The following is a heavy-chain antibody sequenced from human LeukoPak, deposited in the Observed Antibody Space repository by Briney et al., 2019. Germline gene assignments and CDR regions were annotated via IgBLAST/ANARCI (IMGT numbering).Heavy chain of an antibody. CDR1: GYTFTSYY. Sequence: EASVKVSCTASGYTFTSYYMHWVRQAPGQGLEWMGGIIPIFGTANYAQKFQGRVTITADESTSTAYMELSSLRSEDTAVYYCATSVGATYSVDYWGQGTLVTVSS. V-gene: IGHV1-69*13. J-gene: IGHJ4*02. CDR3: ATSVGATYSVDY. D-gene: IGHD1-26*01. CDR2: IIPIFGTA.